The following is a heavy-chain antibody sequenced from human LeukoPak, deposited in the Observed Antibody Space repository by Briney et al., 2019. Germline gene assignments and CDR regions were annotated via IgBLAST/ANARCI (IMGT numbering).Heavy chain of an antibody. CDR3: ARDEQWPGLVDY. V-gene: IGHV3-30*19. J-gene: IGHJ4*02. CDR1: GFTFSSYG. Sequence: GRSLRLSCAASGFTFSSYGIHWVRQAPGKGLEWVAVISYDGSNKYYADSVKGRFTISRDNSKNTLYLQMNSLRAEDTAVYYCARDEQWPGLVDYWGQGTLVTVSS. CDR2: ISYDGSNK. D-gene: IGHD6-19*01.